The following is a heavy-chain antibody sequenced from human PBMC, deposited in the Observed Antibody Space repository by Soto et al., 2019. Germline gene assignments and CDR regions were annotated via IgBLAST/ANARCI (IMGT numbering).Heavy chain of an antibody. CDR1: GGSISSYY. Sequence: PSETLSVTCTVSGGSISSYYWSWIRQPPGKGLEWIGYIYYSGSTNYNPSLKSRVTISVDTSKDQFSLKLSSVTAADTAVYYCARRRGSGWYINFGAFDIWGQGTMVTVSS. V-gene: IGHV4-59*08. CDR3: ARRRGSGWYINFGAFDI. D-gene: IGHD6-19*01. J-gene: IGHJ3*02. CDR2: IYYSGST.